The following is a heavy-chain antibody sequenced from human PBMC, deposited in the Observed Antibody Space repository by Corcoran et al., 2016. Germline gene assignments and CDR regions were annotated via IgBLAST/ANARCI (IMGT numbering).Heavy chain of an antibody. CDR3: ARVFGTDSSSLVLARDYYYYYYGMDV. V-gene: IGHV4-39*07. D-gene: IGHD6-6*01. J-gene: IGHJ6*02. CDR2: IYSSGST. Sequence: QLQLQESGPGLVKPSETLSLTCTVSGGSISSSSYSWGWIRQPPGKGLEWIGSIYSSGSTYYNPSLKSRVTISVATSTNQFSLKLSSVTAADQALVYWARVFGTDSSSLVLARDYYYYYYGMDVWGQGTTVTVSS. CDR1: GGSISSSSYS.